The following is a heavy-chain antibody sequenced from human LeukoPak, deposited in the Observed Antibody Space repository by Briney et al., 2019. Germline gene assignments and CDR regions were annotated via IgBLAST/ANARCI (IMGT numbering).Heavy chain of an antibody. Sequence: PGGSLRLSCAASGFTFSSYSMNWVRQAPGKGLEWVSSISSSSSYIYYADSVKGRFTISRDNAKNSLYLQMNSLRAEDTAVYYCARYGVGYCSGGSCYGGYFDYWGQGTLVTVSS. J-gene: IGHJ4*02. CDR2: ISSSSSYI. CDR3: ARYGVGYCSGGSCYGGYFDY. CDR1: GFTFSSYS. V-gene: IGHV3-21*01. D-gene: IGHD2-15*01.